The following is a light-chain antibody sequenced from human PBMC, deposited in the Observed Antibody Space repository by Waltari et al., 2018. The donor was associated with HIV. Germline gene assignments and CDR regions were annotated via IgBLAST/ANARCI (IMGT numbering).Light chain of an antibody. CDR3: QVWESSSDHVV. Sequence: SYVLTQSPSVSVALGQTASIACGGNNIGSNSVHWHQQKPGQAPALVIYDDRDRPSGIPERFSGSNSGHTATLSIGRVEAGDEADYYCQVWESSSDHVVIGGGTKLTV. J-gene: IGLJ2*01. CDR2: DDR. CDR1: NIGSNS. V-gene: IGLV3-21*02.